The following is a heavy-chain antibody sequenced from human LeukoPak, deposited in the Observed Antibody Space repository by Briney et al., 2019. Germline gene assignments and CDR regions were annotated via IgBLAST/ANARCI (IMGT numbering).Heavy chain of an antibody. Sequence: SETLSLTCAVYGGSFSGYYWSWIRQPPGKGLEWIGEINHSGSTNYNPSLTSRVTISVDTSKKQFSLKLSSVTAADTAVYYCVTYYFDSSGQKKNYWGQGTLVTVSS. CDR3: VTYYFDSSGQKKNY. V-gene: IGHV4-34*01. CDR1: GGSFSGYY. D-gene: IGHD3-22*01. CDR2: INHSGST. J-gene: IGHJ4*02.